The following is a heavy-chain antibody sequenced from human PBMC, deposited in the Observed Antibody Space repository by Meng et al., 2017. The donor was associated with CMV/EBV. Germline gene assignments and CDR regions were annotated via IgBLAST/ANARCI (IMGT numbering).Heavy chain of an antibody. CDR2: ISGSGGST. J-gene: IGHJ6*02. V-gene: IGHV3-23*01. CDR3: ARQYYDFWRGPFGLNYYGMDV. Sequence: GESLKISCAASGFTFSSYAMSWVRQAPGKGLEWVSAISGSGGSTYYADSVKGRFTISRDNSENTLYLQMNSLRAEDTAVYYCARQYYDFWRGPFGLNYYGMDVWGQGTTVTVSS. D-gene: IGHD3-3*01. CDR1: GFTFSSYA.